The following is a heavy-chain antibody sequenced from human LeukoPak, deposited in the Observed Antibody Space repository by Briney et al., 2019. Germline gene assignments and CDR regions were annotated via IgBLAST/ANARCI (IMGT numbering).Heavy chain of an antibody. CDR1: GGTFSSYA. Sequence: VASVKVSCKASGGTFSSYAISWVRQAPGQGLEWMGRIIPIFGTANYAQKFQGRVTITTDESTSTAYMELSSLRSEDTAVYYCARMTTVRGYYYHYYMDVWGKGTTVTVSS. V-gene: IGHV1-69*05. D-gene: IGHD4-11*01. CDR3: ARMTTVRGYYYHYYMDV. CDR2: IIPIFGTA. J-gene: IGHJ6*03.